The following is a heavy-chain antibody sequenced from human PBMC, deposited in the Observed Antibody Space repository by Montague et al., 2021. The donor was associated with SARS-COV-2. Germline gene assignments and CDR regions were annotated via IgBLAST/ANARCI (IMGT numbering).Heavy chain of an antibody. V-gene: IGHV4-30-4*08. D-gene: IGHD3-9*01. CDR2: IYYSGST. CDR1: GFSLSTSGMC. J-gene: IGHJ6*02. Sequence: LVKPTQTLTLTCTFSGFSLSTSGMCVSWIRQPPGKGLEWIGYIYYSGSTYYNPSLKSRVTISVDTSKNQFSLRLSSVTAADTAVYYCAREKLRYFDWLFYPYHYGMDVWGQGTTVTVSS. CDR3: AREKLRYFDWLFYPYHYGMDV.